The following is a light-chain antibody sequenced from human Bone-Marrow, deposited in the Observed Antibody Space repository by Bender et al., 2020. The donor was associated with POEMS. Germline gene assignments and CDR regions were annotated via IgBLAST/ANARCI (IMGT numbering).Light chain of an antibody. CDR3: SSWDGSLSGWV. J-gene: IGLJ3*02. CDR1: NIGSKG. CDR2: FDS. Sequence: SYVLTQPPSVSVAPGKTATISCGGHNIGSKGVHWYQQKPGQAPVLVMYFDSDRPSGVPARFSGSKSGTSASLAISDIQSEDEGDYYCSSWDGSLSGWVFGGGTKLTVL. V-gene: IGLV3-21*04.